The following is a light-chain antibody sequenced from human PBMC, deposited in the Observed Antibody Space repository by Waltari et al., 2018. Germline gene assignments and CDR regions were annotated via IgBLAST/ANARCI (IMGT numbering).Light chain of an antibody. CDR3: QQRSNWPPT. CDR2: DAS. Sequence: ELVLTQSPATLSLSPGERATLSCRASQSVSSYLAWYQQKPGQAPRLLIYDASNRATGIPARFSGSGSGTDFTLTINSLEPEDFAVYYCQQRSNWPPTFGGGTKVEIK. J-gene: IGKJ4*01. V-gene: IGKV3-11*01. CDR1: QSVSSY.